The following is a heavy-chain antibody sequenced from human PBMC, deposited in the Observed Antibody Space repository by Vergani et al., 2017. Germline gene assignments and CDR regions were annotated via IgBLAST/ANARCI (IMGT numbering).Heavy chain of an antibody. CDR2: INHSGST. D-gene: IGHD3-22*01. CDR3: ARRPYYYDSSGYSKYYYYGMDV. Sequence: QVQLQQWGAGLLKPSETLSLTCAVYGGSFSGYYWSWIRQPPGKGLEWIGEINHSGSTNYNPSLKSRVTISVDTSKNQFYLKLSSVTAADTAVYYCARRPYYYDSSGYSKYYYYGMDVWGQGP. CDR1: GGSFSGYY. J-gene: IGHJ6*02. V-gene: IGHV4-34*01.